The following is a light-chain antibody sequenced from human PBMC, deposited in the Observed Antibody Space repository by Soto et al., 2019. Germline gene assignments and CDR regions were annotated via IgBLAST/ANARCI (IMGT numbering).Light chain of an antibody. CDR1: QSISSW. CDR3: QQYYTYWT. J-gene: IGKJ1*01. CDR2: KAS. Sequence: DIQMTQSPSTLSASVGDRVTITCRASQSISSWLAWYQQKPGRAPKLLIYKASSLESGVPSRFSGSGSGTEFTLTISSLQPDDFPTYYCQQYYTYWTLGQGTKVDI. V-gene: IGKV1-5*03.